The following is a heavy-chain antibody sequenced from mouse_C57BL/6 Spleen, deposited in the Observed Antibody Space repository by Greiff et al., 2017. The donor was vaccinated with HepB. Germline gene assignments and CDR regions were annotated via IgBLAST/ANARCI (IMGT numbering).Heavy chain of an antibody. V-gene: IGHV7-1*01. J-gene: IGHJ1*03. Sequence: EVKVVESGGGLVQSGRSLRLSCATSGFTFSDFYMEWVRQAPGKGLEWIAASRNKANDYTTEYSASVKGRFIVSRDTSQSILYLQMNALRAEDTAIYYCAREYYYGSSYYFDVWGTGTTVTVSS. CDR2: SRNKANDYTT. CDR1: GFTFSDFY. CDR3: AREYYYGSSYYFDV. D-gene: IGHD1-1*01.